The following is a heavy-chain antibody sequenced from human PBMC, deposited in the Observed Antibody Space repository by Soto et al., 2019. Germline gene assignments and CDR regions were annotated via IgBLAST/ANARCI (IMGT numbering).Heavy chain of an antibody. CDR1: GGTFSSYA. J-gene: IGHJ6*02. CDR2: IIPIFGTA. V-gene: IGHV1-69*13. Sequence: SVKVSCKASGGTFSSYAISWVRQAPGQGLEWMGGIIPIFGTANYAQKFQGRVTITADESTSTAYMELSSLRSEDTAVYYCARDGSGYGSGSYYGPGHGMDVWGHGTTVTVSS. CDR3: ARDGSGYGSGSYYGPGHGMDV. D-gene: IGHD3-10*01.